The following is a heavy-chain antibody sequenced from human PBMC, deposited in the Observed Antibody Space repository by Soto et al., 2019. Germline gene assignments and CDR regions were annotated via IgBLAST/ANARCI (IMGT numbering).Heavy chain of an antibody. CDR1: GGSISSCGYY. J-gene: IGHJ4*02. CDR3: ARGRAFDY. CDR2: IYYSGST. Sequence: SEALSLTCTVSGGSISSCGYYWSWIRQHPGKGLEWIGYIYYSGSTYYNPSLKSRVTISVDTSKNQFSLKLSSVTAADTAVYYCARGRAFDYWGQGTLVTAPQ. V-gene: IGHV4-31*03.